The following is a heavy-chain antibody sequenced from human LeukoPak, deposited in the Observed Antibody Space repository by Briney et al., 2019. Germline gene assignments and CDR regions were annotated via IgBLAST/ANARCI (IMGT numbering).Heavy chain of an antibody. CDR3: ARLKVLWYYMDV. Sequence: ASVKVSCKASGYTFTSYGISWVRQAPGQGLEWMGWISAYSGNTNYAQKLQGRVTMTTDTSTSTAYMELRSLRSDDTAVCYCARLKVLWYYMDVWGKGTTVTVSS. CDR1: GYTFTSYG. V-gene: IGHV1-18*01. J-gene: IGHJ6*03. CDR2: ISAYSGNT. D-gene: IGHD2/OR15-2a*01.